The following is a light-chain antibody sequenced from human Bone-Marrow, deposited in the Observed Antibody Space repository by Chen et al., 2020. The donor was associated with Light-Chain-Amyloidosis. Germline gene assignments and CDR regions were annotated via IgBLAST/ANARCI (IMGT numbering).Light chain of an antibody. Sequence: IQMTQSPSSLSASVGDRVTITCRASQSIGNYLNWYQQRPGPAPKLLISSSSTLQFGAPSRFSGSGSGTDFTLTIGSLQPEDFGSYYCQQSYGPPFTFGPGTRVDFK. J-gene: IGKJ3*01. CDR1: QSIGNY. V-gene: IGKV1-39*01. CDR3: QQSYGPPFT. CDR2: SSS.